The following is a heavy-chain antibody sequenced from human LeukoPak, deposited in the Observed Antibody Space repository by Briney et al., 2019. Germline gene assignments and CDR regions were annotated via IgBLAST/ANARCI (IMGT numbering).Heavy chain of an antibody. CDR1: GFAFSSNA. CDR3: AKPERGVAAPLY. CDR2: ISGSGGGT. Sequence: GGSLRLSCAASGFAFSSNAMSWVRQAPGKGLEWVSAISGSGGGTYYADSVKGRFTISRDMSKNTLHLQMNSLRAEDTAVYYCAKPERGVAAPLYWGQGTLVTVSS. J-gene: IGHJ4*02. D-gene: IGHD6-19*01. V-gene: IGHV3-23*01.